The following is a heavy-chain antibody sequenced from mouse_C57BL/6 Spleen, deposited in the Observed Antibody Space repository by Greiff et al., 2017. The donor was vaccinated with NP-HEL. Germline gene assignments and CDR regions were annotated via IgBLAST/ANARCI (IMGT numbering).Heavy chain of an antibody. CDR3: ASVPDFEY. D-gene: IGHD5-1*01. V-gene: IGHV1-82*01. CDR1: GYAFSSSW. Sequence: QVQMQQSGPELVKPGASVKISCKASGYAFSSSWMNWVKQRPGKGLEWIGRIYPGDGDTNYNGKFKGKATLTADKSSSTAYMQLSSLTSEDSAVYICASVPDFEYWGQGTTLTVSS. J-gene: IGHJ2*01. CDR2: IYPGDGDT.